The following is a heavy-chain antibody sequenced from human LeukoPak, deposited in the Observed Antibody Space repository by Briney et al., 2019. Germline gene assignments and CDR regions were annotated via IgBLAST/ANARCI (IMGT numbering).Heavy chain of an antibody. Sequence: SETLSLTCIVSGGSISSYYWSWIRQPPGKGLGWIAYIYYSGSTNYNPSLKSRVTMSVDMSKNRFSLTLSSVTAADTAVYYCAKSMTTDYYGMDVWGQGTTVTVSS. CDR3: AKSMTTDYYGMDV. CDR2: IYYSGST. V-gene: IGHV4-59*01. CDR1: GGSISSYY. D-gene: IGHD4-17*01. J-gene: IGHJ6*02.